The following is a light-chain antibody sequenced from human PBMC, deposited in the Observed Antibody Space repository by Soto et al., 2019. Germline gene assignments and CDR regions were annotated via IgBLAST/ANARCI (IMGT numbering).Light chain of an antibody. CDR3: QQYGNSPPYS. CDR2: GAS. V-gene: IGKV3-20*01. J-gene: IGKJ2*03. CDR1: QSVSRSL. Sequence: EIVLTQSPGTLSLSPGERATLSCRASQSVSRSLLAWYQQKPGQAPRLLIYGASTRATGIADRFSGSGSGTDFTLTISRLEPEDFAVYYCQQYGNSPPYSFGQGTNVDIK.